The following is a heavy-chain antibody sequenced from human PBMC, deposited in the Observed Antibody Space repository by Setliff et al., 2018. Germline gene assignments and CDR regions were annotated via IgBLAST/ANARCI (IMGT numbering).Heavy chain of an antibody. CDR1: GGSISSSHW. CDR2: IYHSGST. J-gene: IGHJ5*02. V-gene: IGHV4-4*02. CDR3: AREGFQNWFDP. Sequence: SETLSLTCAVSGGSISSSHWWSWVRQPPGKGLEWIGEIYHSGSTNYNPSLKSRVTISVDKSKNQFSLDLTSVTAADTAVYYCAREGFQNWFDPWGQGTLVTVSS.